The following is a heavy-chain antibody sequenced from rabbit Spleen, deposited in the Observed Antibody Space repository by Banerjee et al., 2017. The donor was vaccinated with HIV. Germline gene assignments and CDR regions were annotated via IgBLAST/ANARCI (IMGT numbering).Heavy chain of an antibody. CDR2: IYISIDNT. CDR3: ARSGYVGWGGDGDLTGNKL. V-gene: IGHV1S40*01. CDR1: GFSFSSSYY. D-gene: IGHD4-1*01. Sequence: QSLEESGGDLVKPEGSLTLTCTASGFSFSSSYYMCWVRQAPGRGLEWIACIYISIDNTYYASWARGRFTISKTSSTTMTLQMTSLTAADTATYFCARSGYVGWGGDGDLTGNKLWGPGTLVTVS. J-gene: IGHJ4*01.